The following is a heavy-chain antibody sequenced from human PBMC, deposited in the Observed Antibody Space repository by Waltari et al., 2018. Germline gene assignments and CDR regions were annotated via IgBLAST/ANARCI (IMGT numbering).Heavy chain of an antibody. CDR1: GFSFSIYA. J-gene: IGHJ4*02. D-gene: IGHD3-3*01. Sequence: EVQLVESGGGSVQSGGSLRLSCEGSGFSFSIYAMSWVRQAPGEGVEWVSAITGEGDNTYDADSVRGRFTISRDNSKNTLSLQMNSLRAEDTATYYCARVPYNDFWTGYFFFDLWGQGTLVSVSS. V-gene: IGHV3-23*04. CDR2: ITGEGDNT. CDR3: ARVPYNDFWTGYFFFDL.